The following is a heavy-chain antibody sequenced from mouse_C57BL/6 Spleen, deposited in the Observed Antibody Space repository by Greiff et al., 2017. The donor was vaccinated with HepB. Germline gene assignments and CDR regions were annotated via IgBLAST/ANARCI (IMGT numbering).Heavy chain of an antibody. D-gene: IGHD2-4*01. J-gene: IGHJ2*01. CDR1: GYTFTDYN. Sequence: VQLKESGPELVKPGASVKMSCKASGYTFTDYNMHWVKQSHGKSLEWIGYINPNNGGTSYNQKFKGKATLTVNKSSSTAYMELRSLTSEDSAVYYCARSYDYDVFDYWGQGTTLTVSS. V-gene: IGHV1-22*01. CDR3: ARSYDYDVFDY. CDR2: INPNNGGT.